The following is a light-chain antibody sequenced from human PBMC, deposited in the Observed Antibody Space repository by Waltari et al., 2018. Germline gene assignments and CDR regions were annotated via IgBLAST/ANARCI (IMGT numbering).Light chain of an antibody. J-gene: IGLJ3*02. CDR1: SSNIGNNY. CDR3: GTWDSSLSVWV. Sequence: QSVLTQPPSVSAAPGQKVTISCSGSSSNIGNNYVSWYQQLPGTAPKVLIYENNKRPSGIPDRFSCSKSGTSATLGITGLQTGDEADYYGGTWDSSLSVWVFGGGTKLTVL. V-gene: IGLV1-51*02. CDR2: ENN.